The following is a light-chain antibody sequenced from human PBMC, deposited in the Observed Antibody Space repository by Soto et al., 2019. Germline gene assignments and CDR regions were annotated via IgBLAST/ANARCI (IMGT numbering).Light chain of an antibody. J-gene: IGKJ2*01. CDR2: EAS. V-gene: IGKV1-5*03. CDR1: QSIVKW. Sequence: DVQMTQSPSSLSASVGDTVTITCRTSQSIVKWLAWYQQKPGKAPKLLISEASILQSGVPSRFSGSSSGTLFTLTISGLQPDDFATYYCQQYFSDWNLGQGTKVDVK. CDR3: QQYFSDWN.